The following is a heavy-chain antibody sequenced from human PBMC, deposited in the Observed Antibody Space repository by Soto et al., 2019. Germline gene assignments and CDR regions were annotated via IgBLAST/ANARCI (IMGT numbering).Heavy chain of an antibody. CDR1: GDSVSSNSAA. Sequence: SQTLSLTCAISGDSVSSNSAAWNWIRQSPSRGLEWLGRTYYRSKWYNDYAVSVKSRITINPDTSKNQFSLQLNSVTPEDTAVYYCEREAQIQLHPRGYYYYGMDVWGQGTTVTVSS. D-gene: IGHD5-18*01. J-gene: IGHJ6*02. CDR2: TYYRSKWYN. V-gene: IGHV6-1*01. CDR3: EREAQIQLHPRGYYYYGMDV.